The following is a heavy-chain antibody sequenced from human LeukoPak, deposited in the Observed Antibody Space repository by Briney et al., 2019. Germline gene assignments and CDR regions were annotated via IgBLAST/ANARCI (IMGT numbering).Heavy chain of an antibody. CDR1: GFTFSSYG. CDR3: ARDLQDYYYYGMDV. CDR2: IWYDGSNK. V-gene: IGHV3-33*01. J-gene: IGHJ6*02. D-gene: IGHD4-11*01. Sequence: GGSLRLSCAASGFTFSSYGMHWVRQAPGKGLEWVAVIWYDGSNKYYADSVKGRFTISRDNSKNTLYLQMNSLRAEDTAVYYCARDLQDYYYYGMDVWGRGTTVTVSS.